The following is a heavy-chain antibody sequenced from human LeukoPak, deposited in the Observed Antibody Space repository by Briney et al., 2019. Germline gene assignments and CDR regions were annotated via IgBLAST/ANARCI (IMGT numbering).Heavy chain of an antibody. J-gene: IGHJ4*02. V-gene: IGHV4-59*08. CDR1: GGSTTRYY. CDR2: IYYSGST. Sequence: SETLSLTCSVTGGSTTRYYWSWIRQSPGKGLEWIGYIYYSGSTNYNPSLNSRVTISVDTSKNQFSLRLSSVTAADTAIYYCARAVSGRFDYWGQGTLVTVSS. D-gene: IGHD6-19*01. CDR3: ARAVSGRFDY.